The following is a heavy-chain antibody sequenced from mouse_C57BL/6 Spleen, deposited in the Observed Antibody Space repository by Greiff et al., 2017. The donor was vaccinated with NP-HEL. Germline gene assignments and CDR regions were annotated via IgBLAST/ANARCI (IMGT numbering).Heavy chain of an antibody. Sequence: VQLQQSGAELVKPGASVKLSCKASGYTFTSYWMHWVKQRPGRGLEWIGRIDPNSGGTKYNEKFKSKATLTVDKPSSTAYMQLSSLTSEDSAVYYCARGALANWDGYWYFDVWGTGTTVTVSS. D-gene: IGHD4-1*01. V-gene: IGHV1-72*01. CDR1: GYTFTSYW. J-gene: IGHJ1*03. CDR3: ARGALANWDGYWYFDV. CDR2: IDPNSGGT.